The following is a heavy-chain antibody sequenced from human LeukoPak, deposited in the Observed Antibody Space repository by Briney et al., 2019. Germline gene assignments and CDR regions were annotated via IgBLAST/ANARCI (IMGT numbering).Heavy chain of an antibody. J-gene: IGHJ4*02. CDR1: GFTFSDYY. CDR2: ISSSGSTI. CDR3: AREAGYCSSTSCYKAAIDY. Sequence: GGSLRLSCAASGFTFSDYYMSWIRQAPGKGLEWVSYISSSGSTIYYADSVKGRFTISRDNAENSLYLQMNSLRAEDTAVYYCAREAGYCSSTSCYKAAIDYWGQGTLVTVSS. D-gene: IGHD2-2*02. V-gene: IGHV3-11*01.